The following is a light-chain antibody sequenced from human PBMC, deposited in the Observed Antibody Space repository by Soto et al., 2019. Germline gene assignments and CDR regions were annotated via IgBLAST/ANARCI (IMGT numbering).Light chain of an antibody. V-gene: IGKV3-15*01. Sequence: EIVLTQSPGTLSLSPGERATLSCRASQSVSSSSLAWYQQKPGQAPRLLIYGASTRATGIPARFSGSGSGTEFTLTISSLQSEDFAVYYCQHYDNWPPLFGQGTKVDIK. CDR1: QSVSSS. CDR3: QHYDNWPPL. CDR2: GAS. J-gene: IGKJ1*01.